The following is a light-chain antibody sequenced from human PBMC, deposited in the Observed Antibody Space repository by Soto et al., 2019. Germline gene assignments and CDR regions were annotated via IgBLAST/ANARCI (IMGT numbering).Light chain of an antibody. Sequence: EIVMTQSPATLSVSPGERATLSCRASQSVGYHLAWYQQKPGQAPRLLIYDASNRATGIPARFSGSGSGTDFTLAISSLEPEDFAVYYCQQRSNWPPATFGGGTKVDI. V-gene: IGKV3-11*01. CDR1: QSVGYH. CDR2: DAS. CDR3: QQRSNWPPAT. J-gene: IGKJ4*01.